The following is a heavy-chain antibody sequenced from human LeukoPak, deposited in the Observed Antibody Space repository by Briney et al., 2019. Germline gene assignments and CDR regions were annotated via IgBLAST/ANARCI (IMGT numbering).Heavy chain of an antibody. Sequence: GRSLRLSCAASGFTFDDYAMHWVRQAPGKGLEWVSGISWNSGSIGYADSVKGRFTISRDNAKNSLYLQMNSLRAEDMALYYRAKDIRRWLQSTDSGAFDIWGQGTMVTFSS. D-gene: IGHD5-24*01. CDR2: ISWNSGSI. CDR1: GFTFDDYA. J-gene: IGHJ3*02. V-gene: IGHV3-9*03. CDR3: AKDIRRWLQSTDSGAFDI.